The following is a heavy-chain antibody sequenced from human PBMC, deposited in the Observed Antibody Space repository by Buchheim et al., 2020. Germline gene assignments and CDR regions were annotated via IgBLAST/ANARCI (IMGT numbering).Heavy chain of an antibody. CDR3: ARPIVVVVAAKVQVDAFDI. CDR1: GGSISSSSYY. Sequence: QLQLQESGPGLVKPSETLSLTCTVSGGSISSSSYYWGWIRQPPGKGLEWIGSIYYSGSTYYNPSLKSRVTISVDTSKNQFSLKLSSVTAADTAVYYCARPIVVVVAAKVQVDAFDIWGQGT. J-gene: IGHJ3*02. V-gene: IGHV4-39*01. CDR2: IYYSGST. D-gene: IGHD2-15*01.